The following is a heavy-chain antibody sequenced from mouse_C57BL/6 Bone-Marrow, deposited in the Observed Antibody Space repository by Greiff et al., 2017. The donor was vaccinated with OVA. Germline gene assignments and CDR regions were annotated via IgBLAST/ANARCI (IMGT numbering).Heavy chain of an antibody. CDR2: IDPETGGT. J-gene: IGHJ1*03. CDR3: TMRRLDYYGSGYFDV. D-gene: IGHD1-1*01. CDR1: GYTFTDYE. Sequence: VQLQQSGAELVRPGASVTLSCKASGYTFTDYEMHWVKQTPVHGLEWIGAIDPETGGTAYNQKFKGKAILTADKSSSTAYMELRSLTSEDSAVYYCTMRRLDYYGSGYFDVWGTGTTVTVSS. V-gene: IGHV1-15*01.